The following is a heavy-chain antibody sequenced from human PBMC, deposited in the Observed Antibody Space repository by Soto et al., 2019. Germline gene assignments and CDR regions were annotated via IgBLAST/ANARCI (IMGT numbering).Heavy chain of an antibody. J-gene: IGHJ4*02. CDR3: VKDRYYDFWSGYYFTTYFDY. Sequence: RRLSCSASGFTFSSYAMHWVRQAPGKGLEYVSAISSNGGSTYYADSVKGRFTISRDNSKNTLYLQMSSLRAEDTAVYYCVKDRYYDFWSGYYFTTYFDYWGQGTLVTVSS. CDR1: GFTFSSYA. CDR2: ISSNGGST. V-gene: IGHV3-64D*06. D-gene: IGHD3-3*01.